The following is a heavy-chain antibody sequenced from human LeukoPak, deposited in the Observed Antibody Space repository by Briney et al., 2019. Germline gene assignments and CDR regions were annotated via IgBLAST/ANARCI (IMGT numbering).Heavy chain of an antibody. J-gene: IGHJ3*02. CDR2: IYPGGST. D-gene: IGHD6-13*01. CDR3: ARGPWAAAGGSSDGLDI. CDR1: GFTVSSNY. Sequence: PPGGSLRLSCAASGFTVSSNYMSWVSQAPGKGLEWVSAIYPGGSTYYAASVKGRFPISRHNSENTLDLQMNSLRVEDTALYYCARGPWAAAGGSSDGLDIWGQRTMVTVSS. V-gene: IGHV3-53*04.